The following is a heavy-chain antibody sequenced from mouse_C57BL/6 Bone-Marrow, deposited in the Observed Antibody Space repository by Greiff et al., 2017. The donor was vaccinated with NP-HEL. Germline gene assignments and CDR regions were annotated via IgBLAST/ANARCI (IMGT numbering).Heavy chain of an antibody. CDR1: GYSFTSYY. Sequence: QVQLQQSGPELVKPGASVKISCKASGYSFTSYYIHWVKQRPGQGLEWIGWIYPGSGNTKYNEKFKGKATLTADTSSSTAYMQLSSLTSEDSAVYYCARSEYYGSSSWYFDVWGTGTTVTVSS. J-gene: IGHJ1*03. D-gene: IGHD1-1*01. V-gene: IGHV1-66*01. CDR2: IYPGSGNT. CDR3: ARSEYYGSSSWYFDV.